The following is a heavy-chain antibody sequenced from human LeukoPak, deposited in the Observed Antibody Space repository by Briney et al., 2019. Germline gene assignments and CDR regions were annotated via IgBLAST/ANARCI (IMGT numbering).Heavy chain of an antibody. J-gene: IGHJ4*02. CDR2: IRSKAYGGTT. CDR1: GFTFGDYA. D-gene: IGHD3-3*01. CDR3: TRVPYDFWSGYYSCDY. Sequence: GGSLRLPCIASGFTFGDYAMSWFRQAPGKGLEWVGFIRSKAYGGTTEYAASVKGRFTISRDDSKSVAYLQMNSLKTEDTAVYYCTRVPYDFWSGYYSCDYWGQGTLVTVSS. V-gene: IGHV3-49*03.